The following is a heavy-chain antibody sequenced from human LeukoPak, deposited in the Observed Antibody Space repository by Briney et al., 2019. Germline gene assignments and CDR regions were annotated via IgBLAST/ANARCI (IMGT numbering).Heavy chain of an antibody. J-gene: IGHJ4*02. CDR2: ISRSSSSI. V-gene: IGHV3-48*02. CDR3: ARDGGGYAYFDY. Sequence: GGSLRLSCAASGFTFSSYNMNWVRQAPGKGLEWVLYISRSSSSIYYADSVKGRFTISRDNAKNSVYLQMNGLSDEDTAVYYCARDGGGYAYFDYWGQGTLVTVSS. CDR1: GFTFSSYN. D-gene: IGHD5-12*01.